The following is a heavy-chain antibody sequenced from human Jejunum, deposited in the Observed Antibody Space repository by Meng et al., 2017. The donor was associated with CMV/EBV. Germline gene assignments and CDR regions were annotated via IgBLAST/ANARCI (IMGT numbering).Heavy chain of an antibody. J-gene: IGHJ4*02. D-gene: IGHD1-7*01. CDR3: ARASPNWNYVIDY. V-gene: IGHV4-59*01. CDR2: IYYSGST. Sequence: VSGGSIGTYYWRWIRQPPGKGLEWIGHIYYSGSTNFNPSLKSRVTISLDTSKKQFSLRLSSVTAEDTAVYYCARASPNWNYVIDYWGQGTLVTVSS. CDR1: GGSIGTYY.